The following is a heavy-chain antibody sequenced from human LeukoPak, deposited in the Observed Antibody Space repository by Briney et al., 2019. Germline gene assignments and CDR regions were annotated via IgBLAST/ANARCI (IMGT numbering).Heavy chain of an antibody. CDR2: ISSSSSYI. Sequence: GGSLRLSCAASGFTFSSYSMNWVRQGPGKGLEWVSSISSSSSYIYYADSVKGRFTISRDNAKNSLYLQMNSLRAEDTAVYYCARSVLNWFDPWGQGTLVTVSS. J-gene: IGHJ5*02. CDR1: GFTFSSYS. CDR3: ARSVLNWFDP. D-gene: IGHD4/OR15-4a*01. V-gene: IGHV3-21*01.